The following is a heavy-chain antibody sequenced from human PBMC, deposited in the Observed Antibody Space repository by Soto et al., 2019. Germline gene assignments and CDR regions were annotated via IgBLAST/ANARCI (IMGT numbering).Heavy chain of an antibody. CDR1: GGTFSSYA. CDR3: ARRDVNYDSSYYYSGMDV. J-gene: IGHJ6*02. V-gene: IGHV1-69*06. D-gene: IGHD5-12*01. CDR2: IIPIFGTA. Sequence: QVQLVQSGAEVKKPGSSVKVSCKASGGTFSSYAISWVRQAPGQGLEWMGGIIPIFGTANYAQKFQGRVTITADKSTRTAYMELSSLRSEDTAVYYCARRDVNYDSSYYYSGMDVWGQGTTVTVSS.